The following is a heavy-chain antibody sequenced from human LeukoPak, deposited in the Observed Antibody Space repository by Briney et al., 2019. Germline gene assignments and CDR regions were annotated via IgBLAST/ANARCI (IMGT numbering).Heavy chain of an antibody. J-gene: IGHJ3*02. V-gene: IGHV3-11*01. CDR3: ARIYSSSWLTTDAFDI. CDR1: GFTFSDYY. Sequence: PGGSLRLSCAASGFTFSDYYMSWIRQAPGKGLEWVSYISSSGSTIYYADSVKGRFTISRDNAKNSLYLQMNSLRAEDTAVYYCARIYSSSWLTTDAFDIWGQGTMVTVSS. D-gene: IGHD6-13*01. CDR2: ISSSGSTI.